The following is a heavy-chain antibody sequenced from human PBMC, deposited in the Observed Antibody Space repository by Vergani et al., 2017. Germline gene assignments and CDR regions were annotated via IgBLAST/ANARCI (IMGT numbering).Heavy chain of an antibody. CDR3: VKDPGGRYVNHFNY. J-gene: IGHJ4*02. V-gene: IGHV3-30*02. Sequence: QAQLAQSGGGVGRPGGSLRVSCDASGFTYSHYAMHWVRQTPGKGLEWVAFKRYDGGKTYYGDSVKGRFTLTSDNSKNTLLLQISSLKPDQSAVYYCVKDPGGRYVNHFNYWGQGTLVTVSS. D-gene: IGHD3-16*01. CDR2: KRYDGGKT. CDR1: GFTYSHYA.